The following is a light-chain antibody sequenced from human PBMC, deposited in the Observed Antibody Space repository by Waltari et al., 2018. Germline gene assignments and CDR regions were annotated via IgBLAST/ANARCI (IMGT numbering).Light chain of an antibody. V-gene: IGKV1-9*01. CDR1: QGINIY. CDR2: AAS. J-gene: IGKJ4*01. Sequence: DIQLTQSPSFLSASVGDRVTITCRASQGINIYLAWYQQKPGKAPKPLIYAASTLHSGVPSRFSCSASGTEFTLTISSLQPEDFATYYCQQLNYYPITFGGGTKVEIK. CDR3: QQLNYYPIT.